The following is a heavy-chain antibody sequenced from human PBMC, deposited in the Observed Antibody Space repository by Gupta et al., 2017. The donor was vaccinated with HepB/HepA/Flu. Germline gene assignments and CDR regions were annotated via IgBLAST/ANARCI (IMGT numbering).Heavy chain of an antibody. CDR1: GGSISSSSYY. CDR2: IYYSGST. D-gene: IGHD2-2*01. Sequence: QLQLQESGPGLVKPSETLSLTCTVSGGSISSSSYYWGWIRQPPGKGLEWIGSIYYSGSTYYNPSLKSRVTISVDTSKNQFSLKLSSVTAADTAVYYCARHLKGAPGMTGGTVVPAWGYWGQGTLVTVSS. V-gene: IGHV4-39*01. J-gene: IGHJ4*02. CDR3: ARHLKGAPGMTGGTVVPAWGY.